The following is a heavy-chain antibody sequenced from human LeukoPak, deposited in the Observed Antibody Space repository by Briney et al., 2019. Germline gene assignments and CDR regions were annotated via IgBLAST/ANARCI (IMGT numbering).Heavy chain of an antibody. V-gene: IGHV3-9*01. D-gene: IGHD6-19*01. CDR3: AKDAGTGMGVAGASDY. CDR2: ISWNSGKI. J-gene: IGHJ4*02. Sequence: PGGSLRLSCAASGFTFDDYAMHWVRQAPGKGLEWVSGISWNSGKIGYADSVKGRFTISRDNAKNSLYLQMNSLRVEDTALYYCAKDAGTGMGVAGASDYWGQGTLVTVSS. CDR1: GFTFDDYA.